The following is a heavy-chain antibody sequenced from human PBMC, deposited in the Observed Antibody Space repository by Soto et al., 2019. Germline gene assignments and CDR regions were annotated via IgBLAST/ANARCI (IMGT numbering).Heavy chain of an antibody. CDR2: VSRRGGTT. Sequence: EVHLVESGGDLVQPGGSLRLSCAASGFTFSSFPMIWVRQAPGKGLEWLAHVSRRGGTTFYADSVKGRFTISRDNSMSTVYLHMSNLRAEDTALYYCAKDKGSSAVFDYWGRGSLVTVSS. D-gene: IGHD3-10*01. J-gene: IGHJ4*02. V-gene: IGHV3-23*04. CDR1: GFTFSSFP. CDR3: AKDKGSSAVFDY.